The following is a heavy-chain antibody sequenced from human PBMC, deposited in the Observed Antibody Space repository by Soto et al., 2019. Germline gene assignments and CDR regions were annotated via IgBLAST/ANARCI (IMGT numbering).Heavy chain of an antibody. D-gene: IGHD3-10*01. CDR1: GFTVSSNY. V-gene: IGHV3-66*01. CDR3: ARDRVSGSGSTTYYFDY. CDR2: IYSGGST. Sequence: EVQLVESGGGLVQPGGSLRLSCAASGFTVSSNYMSWVRQAPGKGLEWVSVIYSGGSTYYADSVKGRFTISRDNSKNTLYLQMNSLRAEDTAVYYCARDRVSGSGSTTYYFDYWGQGTLVTVSS. J-gene: IGHJ4*02.